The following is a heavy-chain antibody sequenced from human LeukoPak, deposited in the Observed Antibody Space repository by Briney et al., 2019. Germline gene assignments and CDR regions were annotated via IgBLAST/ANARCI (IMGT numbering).Heavy chain of an antibody. Sequence: SVKVSCKASGGTFSSYAISWVRQAPGQGLEWMGRIIPILGIANYAQKFQGRVTITADKSTSTAYMELSSLRSEDTAVYYCASGGNYYDSSGYYFDYWGQGTLVTVSS. V-gene: IGHV1-69*04. CDR2: IIPILGIA. CDR3: ASGGNYYDSSGYYFDY. CDR1: GGTFSSYA. D-gene: IGHD3-22*01. J-gene: IGHJ4*02.